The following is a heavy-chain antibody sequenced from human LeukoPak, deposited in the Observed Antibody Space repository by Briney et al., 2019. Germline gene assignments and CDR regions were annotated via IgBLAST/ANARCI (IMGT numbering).Heavy chain of an antibody. D-gene: IGHD2-2*01. CDR3: AKDGSWGDYQFYFYMDV. V-gene: IGHV3-23*01. CDR1: GSGFTFGNFA. J-gene: IGHJ6*03. Sequence: GGSLRLSCEVSGSGFTFGNFAMSWVRQAPGKGLEWVSGISGSGYYTYYADSVKGRFTISRDNSKNTVYIQINSLRAEDTAVYDCAKDGSWGDYQFYFYMDVWGKGTTVTVSS. CDR2: ISGSGYYT.